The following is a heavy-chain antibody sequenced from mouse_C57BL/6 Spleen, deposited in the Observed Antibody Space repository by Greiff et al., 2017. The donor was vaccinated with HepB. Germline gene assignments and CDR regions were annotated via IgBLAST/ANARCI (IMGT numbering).Heavy chain of an antibody. Sequence: VQLQQSGAELVKPGASVKISCKASGYAFSSYWMNWVKQRPGKGLEWIGQIYPGDGDTNYNGKFKAKATLTADKYSSNAYVQLSSLTSEDSAVYFCARCLDYGNYVGYFDVWGTGTTVTVSP. D-gene: IGHD2-1*01. CDR1: GYAFSSYW. V-gene: IGHV1-80*01. CDR3: ARCLDYGNYVGYFDV. J-gene: IGHJ1*03. CDR2: IYPGDGDT.